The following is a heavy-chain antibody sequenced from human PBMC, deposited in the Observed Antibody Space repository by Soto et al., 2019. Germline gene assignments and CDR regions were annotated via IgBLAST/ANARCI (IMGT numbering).Heavy chain of an antibody. CDR3: AVVPAAIGYFRFFDP. CDR2: IYYSGGT. V-gene: IGHV4-30-4*01. J-gene: IGHJ5*02. Sequence: LSLTCTVSGGSISSGDYYWSWIRQPPGKGLEWIGYIYYSGGTYYNPSLKSRVTISVDTSKNQFSLKLSSVTAADTAVYYCAVVPAAIGYFRFFDPWGQGTLVTVSS. D-gene: IGHD2-2*02. CDR1: GGSISSGDYY.